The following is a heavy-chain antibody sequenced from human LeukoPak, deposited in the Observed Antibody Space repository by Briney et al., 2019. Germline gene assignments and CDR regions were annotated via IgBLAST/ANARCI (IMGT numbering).Heavy chain of an antibody. CDR2: IYYSGST. D-gene: IGHD3-3*01. V-gene: IGHV4-59*11. J-gene: IGHJ4*02. Sequence: SETLSLTCTVSGGSISSHYWSWIRQPPGKGLEWIGYIYYSGSTNYSPSLKSRVTISVDTSKYQFSLKLSSVTAADTAVYYCARVIPHYDCWSGYPGFYFDYWGQGTLVTVSS. CDR3: ARVIPHYDCWSGYPGFYFDY. CDR1: GGSISSHY.